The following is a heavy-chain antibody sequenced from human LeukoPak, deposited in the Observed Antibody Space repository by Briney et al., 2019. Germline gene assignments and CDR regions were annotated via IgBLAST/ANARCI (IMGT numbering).Heavy chain of an antibody. J-gene: IGHJ4*02. Sequence: ASVKASCKASGYIFTGYYIHWVRQAPGQGLEWMGWINPNSGATNFVQKFQDCVTMTRDTSITTAYMELSRLRSDDTAVYYCARSSGYCGSISCYDSWGQGTLVTVSS. D-gene: IGHD2-2*01. CDR1: GYIFTGYY. CDR2: INPNSGAT. CDR3: ARSSGYCGSISCYDS. V-gene: IGHV1-2*04.